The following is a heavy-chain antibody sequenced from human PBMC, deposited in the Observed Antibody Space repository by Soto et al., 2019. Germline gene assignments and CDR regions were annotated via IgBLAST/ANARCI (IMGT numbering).Heavy chain of an antibody. CDR2: LYYSGST. V-gene: IGHV4-39*01. Sequence: QLQLQESGPGLVKPSETLSLTCTVSGGSISSSSYYWGWIRQPPGKGLEWIGSLYYSGSTYYNPSVKRRVTISVDTSKNQFSLKLSSVTAADTAVYYCARHRLWVAIPPGSFDYWGQGTLVTVSS. CDR3: ARHRLWVAIPPGSFDY. J-gene: IGHJ4*01. CDR1: GGSISSSSYY. D-gene: IGHD2-2*02.